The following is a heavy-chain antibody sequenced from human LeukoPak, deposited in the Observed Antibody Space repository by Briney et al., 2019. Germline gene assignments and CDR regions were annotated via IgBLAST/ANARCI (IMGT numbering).Heavy chain of an antibody. CDR2: IYHSGST. CDR3: AREAPQIVGATDY. D-gene: IGHD1-26*01. CDR1: GGSISSYS. V-gene: IGHV4-59*12. J-gene: IGHJ4*02. Sequence: SETLSLTCTVSGGSISSYSWSWIRQPPGKGLEWIGYIYHSGSTYYNPSLKSRVTISVDRSKNQFSLKLSSVTAADTVVYYCAREAPQIVGATDYWGQGTLVTVSS.